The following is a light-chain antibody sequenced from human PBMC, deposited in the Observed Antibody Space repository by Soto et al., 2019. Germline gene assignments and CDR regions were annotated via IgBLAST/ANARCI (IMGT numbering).Light chain of an antibody. CDR1: QSVSSSY. CDR3: QQYGSSSFT. CDR2: GAS. V-gene: IGKV3-20*01. Sequence: EIVLTQSPGTLSLSPGERATLSCRASQSVSSSYLAWYQQKPGQAPRHLIYGASSRATGIPDRFSGSGSGTDFTLTISRLEPKNFAVYYCQQYGSSSFTFGPGTKVDIK. J-gene: IGKJ3*01.